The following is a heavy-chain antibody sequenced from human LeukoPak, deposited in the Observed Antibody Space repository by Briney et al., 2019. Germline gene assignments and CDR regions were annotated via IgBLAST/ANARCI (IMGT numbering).Heavy chain of an antibody. Sequence: GGSLRLSCAASGFTFSSYSMNWVRQAPGKGLEWVSSISSSSSYIYYADSVKGRFTISRDNAKNSLYLQMNSLRAEDTAVHYCARDRYYDSSGLDYWGQGTLVTVSS. CDR2: ISSSSSYI. CDR1: GFTFSSYS. J-gene: IGHJ4*02. D-gene: IGHD3-22*01. V-gene: IGHV3-21*01. CDR3: ARDRYYDSSGLDY.